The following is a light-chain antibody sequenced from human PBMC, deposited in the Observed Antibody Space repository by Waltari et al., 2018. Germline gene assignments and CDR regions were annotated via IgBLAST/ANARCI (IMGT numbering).Light chain of an antibody. Sequence: QSALTQPASVSGSPGQSITISCTGTSSDVGFYNYVSWYQQHPGKAPKLMIYDVSERPSGVSNRFSGSKSGNTASLTISGLQAEDEADYYCNSYAGSSSWVCGGGTKLTIL. CDR2: DVS. CDR1: SSDVGFYNY. CDR3: NSYAGSSSWV. J-gene: IGLJ3*02. V-gene: IGLV2-14*01.